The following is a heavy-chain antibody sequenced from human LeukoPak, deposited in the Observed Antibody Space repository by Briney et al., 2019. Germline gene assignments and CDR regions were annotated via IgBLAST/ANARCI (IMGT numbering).Heavy chain of an antibody. D-gene: IGHD6-19*01. J-gene: IGHJ6*04. Sequence: PGRSLRLSCAASGFTFSSYGMHWVRQAPGKGLEWVAVIWYDGSNKYYADSVKGRFTISRDNSKNTLYLQMSSLRAEDTAVYYCARGLAVAEGGMDVWGKGTTVTVSS. CDR1: GFTFSSYG. CDR2: IWYDGSNK. V-gene: IGHV3-33*01. CDR3: ARGLAVAEGGMDV.